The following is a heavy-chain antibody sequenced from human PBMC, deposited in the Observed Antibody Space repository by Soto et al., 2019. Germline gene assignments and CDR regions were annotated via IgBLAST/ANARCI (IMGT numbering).Heavy chain of an antibody. V-gene: IGHV4-30-4*01. CDR2: IYYSGST. J-gene: IGHJ4*02. D-gene: IGHD4-17*01. CDR1: GGSISSDDYY. Sequence: QVQLQESGPGLVKPSQTLSLTCTVSGGSISSDDYYWIWIRQPPGKGLEWIGYIYYSGSTFYNPSLKSRLTISLDTAKNQFSLKLSSVTAADTAVYYCARVPLSYGDYGIDYWGQGTLVTVSS. CDR3: ARVPLSYGDYGIDY.